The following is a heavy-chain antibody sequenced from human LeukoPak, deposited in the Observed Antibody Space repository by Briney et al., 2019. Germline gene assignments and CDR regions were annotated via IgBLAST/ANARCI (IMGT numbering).Heavy chain of an antibody. CDR2: ISDWGGST. J-gene: IGHJ5*02. CDR1: GFTFRRYA. V-gene: IGHV3-23*01. Sequence: GGSLRLSCAASGFTFRRYAKSWVRQAPGKGLEGVSDISDWGGSTYCTDRVKRRFTISRDNSKNTLYLQMISLRAEYTAVYYCAKRALYSGSYAEYNWVGTWGPRTLVTVSS. CDR3: AKRALYSGSYAEYNWVGT. D-gene: IGHD1-26*01.